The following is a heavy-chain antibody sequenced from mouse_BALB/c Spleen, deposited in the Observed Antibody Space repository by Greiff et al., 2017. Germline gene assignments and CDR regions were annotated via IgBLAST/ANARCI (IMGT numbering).Heavy chain of an antibody. D-gene: IGHD2-14*01. CDR3: ARDYRYDDYAMDY. Sequence: QVHVKQPGAELVKPGASVKLSCKASGYTFTSYWIHWVKQRPGQGLEWIGEIDPSDSYTNYNQKFKGKATLTVDKSSSTAYMQLSSLTSEDSAVYYCARDYRYDDYAMDYWGQGTSVTVSS. V-gene: IGHV1-69*02. J-gene: IGHJ4*01. CDR1: GYTFTSYW. CDR2: IDPSDSYT.